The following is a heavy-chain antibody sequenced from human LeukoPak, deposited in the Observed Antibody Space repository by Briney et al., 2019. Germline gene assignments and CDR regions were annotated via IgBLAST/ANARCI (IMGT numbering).Heavy chain of an antibody. Sequence: SETLSLTCTVSGVSFTSHYWTWIRQSPGTGLEWIGYISYTGSTNYNPSLKSRVTISRDMSKNQFSLQLNSVTPEDTAVYYCARGAVRGGTNFDYWGQGTLVTVSS. J-gene: IGHJ4*02. CDR2: ISYTGST. CDR3: ARGAVRGGTNFDY. D-gene: IGHD3-10*01. CDR1: GVSFTSHY. V-gene: IGHV4-59*11.